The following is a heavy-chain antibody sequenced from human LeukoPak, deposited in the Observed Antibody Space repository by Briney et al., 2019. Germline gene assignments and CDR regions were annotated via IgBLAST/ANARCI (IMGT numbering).Heavy chain of an antibody. D-gene: IGHD6-19*01. CDR2: IYHSGST. V-gene: IGHV4-4*02. Sequence: PSGTLPLTCAVSGGSISSSNWWSWVRQPPGKGLEWIGEIYHSGSTNYNPSLKSRVTISVDKSKNQFSLKLSSVTAADTAVYYCARVSVGASVAPMAFDIWGQGTMVTVSS. CDR1: GGSISSSNW. J-gene: IGHJ3*02. CDR3: ARVSVGASVAPMAFDI.